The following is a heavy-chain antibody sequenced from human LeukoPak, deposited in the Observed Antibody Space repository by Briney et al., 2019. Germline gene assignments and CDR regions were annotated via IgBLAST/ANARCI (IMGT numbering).Heavy chain of an antibody. J-gene: IGHJ4*02. V-gene: IGHV6-1*01. D-gene: IGHD5-18*01. CDR1: GDSVSSNSAA. CDR3: ARGFGWIQLWFEEYYFDY. CDR2: TYYRSKWYN. Sequence: SQTLSLTCAISGDSVSSNSAAWNWIRQSPSRGLEWLGRTYYRSKWYNDYAVSVKSRITINPDTSKNQFSLQLNSVTPEDTAVYYCARGFGWIQLWFEEYYFDYWGQGTLVTVSS.